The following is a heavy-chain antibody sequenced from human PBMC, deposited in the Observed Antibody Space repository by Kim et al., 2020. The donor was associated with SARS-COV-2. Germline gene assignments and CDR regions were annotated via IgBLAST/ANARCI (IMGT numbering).Heavy chain of an antibody. D-gene: IGHD6-19*01. CDR1: GLTLRSYA. CDR3: VPCVTLADRSGWCTFFYH. V-gene: IGHV3-23*01. Sequence: GGSLRLSCAASGLTLRSYAMNWVRQGPGKGLEWVSSITRGGDTYYAASVKGRFTISRDNFKDTLSLQMNSLRAEDTGNYYCVPCVTLADRSGWCTFFYHW. J-gene: IGHJ1*01. CDR2: ITRGGDT.